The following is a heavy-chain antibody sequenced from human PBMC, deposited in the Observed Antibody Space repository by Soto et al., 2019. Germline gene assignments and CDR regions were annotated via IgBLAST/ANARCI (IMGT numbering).Heavy chain of an antibody. CDR2: ISSSSSYI. D-gene: IGHD4-17*01. J-gene: IGHJ4*02. Sequence: PGGSLRLSCAASGFTFSCYSMNWVRQAPGKGLEWVSSISSSSSYIYYADSVKGRFTISRDNAKNPLYLQMNSLRAEDTAVYYCERTDYGDYDFDFWDQGTLVTVSS. V-gene: IGHV3-21*01. CDR3: ERTDYGDYDFDF. CDR1: GFTFSCYS.